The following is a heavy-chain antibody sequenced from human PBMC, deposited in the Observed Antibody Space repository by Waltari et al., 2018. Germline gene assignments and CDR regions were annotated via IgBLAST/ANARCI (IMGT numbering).Heavy chain of an antibody. D-gene: IGHD3-22*01. CDR2: ISDGGVIT. Sequence: DEHLLESGGGLAQPGGSLRLSCAASGFNLISYAMSWVRQAPGKGLWWGSCISDGGVITKYADSVKGRFTVSRDNSKNTVFLHLNSLRAEDTAFYYCARHLYSIDYLELAKWGQGTLVAVSS. J-gene: IGHJ4*02. V-gene: IGHV3-23*01. CDR1: GFNLISYA. CDR3: ARHLYSIDYLELAK.